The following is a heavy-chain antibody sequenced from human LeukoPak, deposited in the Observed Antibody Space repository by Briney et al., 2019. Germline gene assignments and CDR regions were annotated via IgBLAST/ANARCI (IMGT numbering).Heavy chain of an antibody. Sequence: ASVKVSCKASGYTFTSYYMNWVRQAPGQGLEWRGIINPSGGSTSYAQKFQGRVTMTRDTSTSTVYMELSSLRSEDTAVYYCAREDYYDSSGYYYSFRYWGQGTLVTVSS. D-gene: IGHD3-22*01. CDR1: GYTFTSYY. V-gene: IGHV1-46*01. J-gene: IGHJ4*02. CDR2: INPSGGST. CDR3: AREDYYDSSGYYYSFRY.